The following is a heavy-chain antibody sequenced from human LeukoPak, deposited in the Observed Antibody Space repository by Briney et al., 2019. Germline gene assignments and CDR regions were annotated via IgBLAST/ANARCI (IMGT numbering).Heavy chain of an antibody. D-gene: IGHD6-13*01. CDR2: INAGNGNT. V-gene: IGHV1-3*01. Sequence: ASVKVCCKASGYTFTSYAIHWVRQAPGQRLEWMGWINAGNGNTKYSQKFQGRVTITTDTSASTAYMELSSLRSEDTAVYYCARVGAAAGPYYFDYWGQGTLVTVSS. CDR1: GYTFTSYA. J-gene: IGHJ4*02. CDR3: ARVGAAAGPYYFDY.